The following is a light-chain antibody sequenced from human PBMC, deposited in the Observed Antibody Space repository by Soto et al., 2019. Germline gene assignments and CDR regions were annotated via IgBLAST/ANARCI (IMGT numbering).Light chain of an antibody. CDR3: QHYDGSPPRYT. Sequence: EIVLTQSPATLSLSPGERATLSCRASQSVSSSYLAWYQQKPGQAPRLVFSDASSRAAGIPDRFSGSGSGTDFTLTISRLEPEDFAVYYCQHYDGSPPRYTFGQGTKLEIK. CDR2: DAS. V-gene: IGKV3-20*01. CDR1: QSVSSSY. J-gene: IGKJ2*01.